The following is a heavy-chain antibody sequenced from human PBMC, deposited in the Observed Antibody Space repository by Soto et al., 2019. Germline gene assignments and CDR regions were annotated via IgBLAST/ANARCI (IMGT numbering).Heavy chain of an antibody. CDR2: IYYSGST. CDR1: GGSISSYY. CDR3: AREGLTGTIGLYYYYGMDV. V-gene: IGHV4-59*01. J-gene: IGHJ6*02. D-gene: IGHD1-7*01. Sequence: QVQLQESGPGLVKPSETLSLTCTVSGGSISSYYWSWIRQPPGKGLEWLGYIYYSGSTNYNPSLKSRVTISVDTSKNQFSLKLSSVTAADTAVYYGAREGLTGTIGLYYYYGMDVWGQGTTVTVSS.